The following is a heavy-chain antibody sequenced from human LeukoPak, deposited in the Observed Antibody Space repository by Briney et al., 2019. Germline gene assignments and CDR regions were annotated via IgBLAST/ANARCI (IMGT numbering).Heavy chain of an antibody. J-gene: IGHJ4*02. V-gene: IGHV4-59*10. D-gene: IGHD6-13*01. Sequence: SETLSLTCAVYGGSFSDYYWGWIRQSPGKGLEWIGRIYTSGSTNYNPSLKSRVTMSVDTSKNQFSLNLSSVTAADTAVYYCARGISSRFDYWGQGTLVTVSS. CDR1: GGSFSDYY. CDR2: IYTSGST. CDR3: ARGISSRFDY.